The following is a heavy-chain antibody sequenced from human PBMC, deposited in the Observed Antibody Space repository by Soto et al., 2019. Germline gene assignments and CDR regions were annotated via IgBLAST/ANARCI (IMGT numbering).Heavy chain of an antibody. Sequence: PGGSLRLSCADSEFTFSFYRMSWVRQAPGKGLEWVANIKQDGSEKNYADSVKGRFTISRDNAKNSLYLEMGSLRAEDTAVYYCARLDSGAAYYYGLDAWGQGTTVPVPS. D-gene: IGHD6-25*01. V-gene: IGHV3-7*01. CDR2: IKQDGSEK. J-gene: IGHJ6*02. CDR3: ARLDSGAAYYYGLDA. CDR1: EFTFSFYR.